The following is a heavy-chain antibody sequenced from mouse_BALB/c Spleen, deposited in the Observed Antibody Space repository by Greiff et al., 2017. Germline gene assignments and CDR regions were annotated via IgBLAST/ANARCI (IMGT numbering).Heavy chain of an antibody. J-gene: IGHJ4*01. V-gene: IGHV5-4*02. CDR1: GFTFSDYY. CDR2: ISDGGSYT. D-gene: IGHD1-1*01. CDR3: AREGNFITTVVATPYYAMDY. Sequence: EVKLVESGGGLVKPGGSLKLSCAASGFTFSDYYMYWVRQTPEKRLEWVATISDGGSYTYYPDSVKGRFTISRDNAKNNLYLQMSSLKSEDTAMYYCAREGNFITTVVATPYYAMDYWGQGTSVTVSS.